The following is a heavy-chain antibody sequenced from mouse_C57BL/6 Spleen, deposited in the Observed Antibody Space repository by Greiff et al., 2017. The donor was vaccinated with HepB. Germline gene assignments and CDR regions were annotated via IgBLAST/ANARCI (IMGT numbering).Heavy chain of an antibody. D-gene: IGHD2-4*01. V-gene: IGHV1-26*01. CDR1: GYTFTDYY. CDR2: INPKNGGT. CDR3: ARVGLRRGYAMDY. J-gene: IGHJ4*01. Sequence: EVQLQQSGPELVKPGASVKISCKASGYTFTDYYMNWVKQSHGKSLEWIGDINPKNGGTSYNQKFKGKATLTVDTSSSTAYMELRSLTSEDSAVYYCARVGLRRGYAMDYWGQGTSVTVSS.